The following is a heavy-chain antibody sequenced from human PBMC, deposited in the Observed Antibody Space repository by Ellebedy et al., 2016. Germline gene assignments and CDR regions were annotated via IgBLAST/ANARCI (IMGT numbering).Heavy chain of an antibody. CDR1: GGSFSGYY. J-gene: IGHJ3*02. CDR2: INHSGST. D-gene: IGHD3-10*01. CDR3: ARLADYYGSGSYYRHDAFDI. V-gene: IGHV4-34*01. Sequence: GSLRLSCAVYGGSFSGYYWSWIRRPPGKGLEWIGEINHSGSTNYNPSLKSRVTISVDTSKNQFSLKLSFVTAADTAVYYCARLADYYGSGSYYRHDAFDIWGQGTMVTVSS.